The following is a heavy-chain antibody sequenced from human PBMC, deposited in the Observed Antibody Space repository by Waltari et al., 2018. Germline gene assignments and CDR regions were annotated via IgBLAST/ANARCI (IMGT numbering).Heavy chain of an antibody. Sequence: QVQLQESGPGLVKPSETLSLTCTVSGGSISSYYWSWIRQPPGKGLEWIGYIYYSGSNNYNPSLKSRVTISVDTSKNQFSLKLSSVTAADTAVYYCASMVRGVTYVAYWGQGTLVTVSS. CDR1: GGSISSYY. CDR2: IYYSGSN. CDR3: ASMVRGVTYVAY. V-gene: IGHV4-59*01. D-gene: IGHD3-10*01. J-gene: IGHJ4*02.